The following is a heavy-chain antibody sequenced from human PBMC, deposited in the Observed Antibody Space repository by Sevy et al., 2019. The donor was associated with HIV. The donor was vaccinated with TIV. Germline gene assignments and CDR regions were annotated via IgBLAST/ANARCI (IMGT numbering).Heavy chain of an antibody. D-gene: IGHD3-16*01. J-gene: IGHJ4*02. Sequence: GGSLRLSCAASGLTLTTTGMSWVRQAPGKGLEWVAGVTSDGTTYYAGSVRDRFTVSRANSKNTLYLQLNSLRDDDTAVFYCAGGDTTMITDLDYWGQGTLVTVSS. CDR3: AGGDTTMITDLDY. CDR2: VTSDGTT. V-gene: IGHV3-23*01. CDR1: GLTLTTTG.